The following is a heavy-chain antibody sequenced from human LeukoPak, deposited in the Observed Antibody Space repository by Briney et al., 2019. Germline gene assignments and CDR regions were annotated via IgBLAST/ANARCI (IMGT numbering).Heavy chain of an antibody. D-gene: IGHD6-6*01. Sequence: GASVKVSCKASGYTFTGYYMHWVRQAPGQGLEWMGWINPSGGSTSYAQKFQGRVTMTRDMSTSTVYMELSSLRSEDTAVYYCAREDSSSSGDGWFDPWGQGTLVTVSS. CDR3: AREDSSSSGDGWFDP. V-gene: IGHV1-46*01. CDR2: INPSGGST. CDR1: GYTFTGYY. J-gene: IGHJ5*02.